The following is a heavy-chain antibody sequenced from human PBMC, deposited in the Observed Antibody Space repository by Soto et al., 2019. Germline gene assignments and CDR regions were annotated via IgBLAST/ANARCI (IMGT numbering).Heavy chain of an antibody. V-gene: IGHV1-46*03. CDR2: INPSGGST. CDR1: GYTFTSYY. D-gene: IGHD3-3*01. J-gene: IGHJ5*02. Sequence: GASVKVSCKASGYTFTSYYMHWVRPAPGQGLEWMGIINPSGGSTSYAQKFQGRVTMTRDTSTSTVYMELSSLRSEDTAVYYCARDVTITIFGVAHNWFDPWGQGTLVTVSS. CDR3: ARDVTITIFGVAHNWFDP.